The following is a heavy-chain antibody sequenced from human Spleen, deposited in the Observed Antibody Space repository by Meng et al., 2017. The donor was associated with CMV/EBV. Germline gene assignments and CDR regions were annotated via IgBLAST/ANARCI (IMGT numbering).Heavy chain of an antibody. CDR3: ASGGGYCSSTSCYNRIAWFDP. V-gene: IGHV1-18*01. Sequence: ASVKVSCKASGYTFTSYGISWVRQAPGQGLEWMGWISAYNGNTSYAQKLQGRVTMTTDTSTSTAYMELRSLRSDDTAVYYCASGGGYCSSTSCYNRIAWFDPWGQGTLVTVS. CDR2: ISAYNGNT. J-gene: IGHJ5*02. CDR1: GYTFTSYG. D-gene: IGHD2-2*02.